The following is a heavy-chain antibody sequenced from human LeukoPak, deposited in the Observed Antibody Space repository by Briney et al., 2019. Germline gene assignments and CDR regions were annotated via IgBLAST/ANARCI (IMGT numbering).Heavy chain of an antibody. Sequence: SETLSLTCAVYGGSFSGYYWSWIRQPPGKGLEWIGEINHSGSTNYNPSLKSRVTISVDTSENQFSLRLTSVNAADTALYFCTRRGSGNGGTYAGMDVWGPGTSVTVSS. CDR2: INHSGST. CDR1: GGSFSGYY. J-gene: IGHJ6*02. D-gene: IGHD1-26*01. CDR3: TRRGSGNGGTYAGMDV. V-gene: IGHV4-34*01.